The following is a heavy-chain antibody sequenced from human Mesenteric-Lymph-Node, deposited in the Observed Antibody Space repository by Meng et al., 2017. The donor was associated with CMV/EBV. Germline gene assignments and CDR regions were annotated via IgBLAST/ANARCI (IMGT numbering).Heavy chain of an antibody. CDR3: VRFKGGDA. Sequence: GESLKISCAASKFTFDDYTMHWVRQAPGKGLKWVSLITWVGGNTYYADSVKGRFTISRDNAKNSLYLQMSSLRAEDTAVYYCVRFKGGDAWGQGTTVTVSS. CDR1: KFTFDDYT. V-gene: IGHV3-43*01. J-gene: IGHJ6*02. CDR2: ITWVGGNT. D-gene: IGHD2-15*01.